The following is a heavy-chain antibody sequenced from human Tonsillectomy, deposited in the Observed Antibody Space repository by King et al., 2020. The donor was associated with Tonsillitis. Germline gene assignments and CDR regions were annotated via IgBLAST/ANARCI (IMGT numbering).Heavy chain of an antibody. J-gene: IGHJ3*02. D-gene: IGHD3-10*01. Sequence: VQLVESGGGLVQPGGSLRLSCAASGFTFSSYSMNWVRQAPGKGLEWVSYISSSSSTIYYADSVKGRVTISRDNAKNSEDTAVYYFARVVPGAHDAFDIWGQGTMVSVSS. CDR2: ISSSSSTI. CDR1: GFTFSSYS. CDR3: FDI. V-gene: IGHV3-48*01.